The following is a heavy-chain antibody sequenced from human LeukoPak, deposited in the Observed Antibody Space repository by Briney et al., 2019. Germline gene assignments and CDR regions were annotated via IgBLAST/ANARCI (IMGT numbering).Heavy chain of an antibody. CDR2: IIPILGIA. Sequence: SVKVSCKASGGTFSSYAISWVRQAPGQGLEWMGRIIPILGIANYAQKFQGRVTITADKSTSTAYMELSSLRSEDTAVYYCARDRGYCSSTSCWQIPGYWGQGTLVTVSS. CDR1: GGTFSSYA. D-gene: IGHD2-2*01. V-gene: IGHV1-69*04. J-gene: IGHJ4*02. CDR3: ARDRGYCSSTSCWQIPGY.